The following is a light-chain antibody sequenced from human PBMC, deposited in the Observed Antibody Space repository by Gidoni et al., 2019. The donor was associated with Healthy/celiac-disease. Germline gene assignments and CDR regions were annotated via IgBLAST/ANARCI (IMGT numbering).Light chain of an antibody. CDR3: QSYDSSLSGSVV. Sequence: QSVLTQPPSVSGAPGQRVTTSCTGSSSNIGAGYCVHWYQPLPGTDPKLLIYGNSNRPSGVPDRFSGSKSGTSASLAITGLQAEDEADYYCQSYDSSLSGSVVFGGGTKLTVL. CDR1: SSNIGAGYC. V-gene: IGLV1-40*01. J-gene: IGLJ2*01. CDR2: GNS.